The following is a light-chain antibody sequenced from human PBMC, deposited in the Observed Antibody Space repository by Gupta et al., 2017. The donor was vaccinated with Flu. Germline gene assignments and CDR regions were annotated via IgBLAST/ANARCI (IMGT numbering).Light chain of an antibody. V-gene: IGKV3-15*01. Sequence: EIVMTQSPATLAVSPGERATLSCRASQNVRNNFLAWYQQKPGQAPRLLMHGVSTRAIGIPARFSGRGSGRXITLTIXIRQSEDFAVYYCQDESYWPITFGXGTKVVIK. CDR1: QNVRNN. CDR2: GVS. J-gene: IGKJ4*02. CDR3: QDESYWPIT.